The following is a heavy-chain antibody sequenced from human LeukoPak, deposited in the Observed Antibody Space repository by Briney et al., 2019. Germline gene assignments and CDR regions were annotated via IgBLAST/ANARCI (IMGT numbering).Heavy chain of an antibody. J-gene: IGHJ4*02. Sequence: SQTLSLTCTVSGGSIGNGGYYWSWIRQHPGKGLEWIGYIYDSGTTYYNPALQSRVTISVDTSDNQFSLKLRSLTAADTAVYYCARAHAGYDSIDYWGQGTLVTVSS. V-gene: IGHV4-31*03. CDR2: IYDSGTT. CDR1: GGSIGNGGYY. D-gene: IGHD5-12*01. CDR3: ARAHAGYDSIDY.